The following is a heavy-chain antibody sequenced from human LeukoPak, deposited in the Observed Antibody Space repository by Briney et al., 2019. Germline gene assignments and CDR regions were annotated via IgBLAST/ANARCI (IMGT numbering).Heavy chain of an antibody. J-gene: IGHJ5*02. CDR1: GGSISRSDYY. CDR3: VRDPARNWSGP. Sequence: PSETLSLTCTVSGGSISRSDYYWAWLRQPPGKGLEWVGSIHSTGTTFYKSSLKSRVTMSLDTSKNQFSLNLRSVTAADSAVYYCVRDPARNWSGPWGQGTLVTVSS. CDR2: IHSTGTT. V-gene: IGHV4-39*07. D-gene: IGHD2-2*01.